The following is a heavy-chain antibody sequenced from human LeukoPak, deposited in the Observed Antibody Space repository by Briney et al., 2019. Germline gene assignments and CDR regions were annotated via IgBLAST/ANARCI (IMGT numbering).Heavy chain of an antibody. V-gene: IGHV1-18*01. CDR3: ARDDFGWYALDY. J-gene: IGHJ4*02. CDR2: ISGYNGNT. Sequence: ASVKVSCKASGYTFNSYGISWVRQAPGQGLEWMGWISGYNGNTNYTQKLQGRVTMTTDTFTSTAFMELRSLRSDDTAVYYCARDDFGWYALDYWGQGTLVTVSS. CDR1: GYTFNSYG. D-gene: IGHD6-19*01.